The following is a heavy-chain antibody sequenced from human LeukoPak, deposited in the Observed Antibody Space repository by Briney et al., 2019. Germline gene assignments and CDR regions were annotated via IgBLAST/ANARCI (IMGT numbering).Heavy chain of an antibody. CDR3: ARGYQLLYPFGAGNWFDP. J-gene: IGHJ5*02. CDR1: GGSISSGSYY. CDR2: IYTSGST. Sequence: PSETLSLTCTVSGGSISSGSYYWSWIRQPAGKGLEWIGRIYTSGSTNYNPSLKSRVTISVDTSKNQFSLKLSSVTAADTAVYYCARGYQLLYPFGAGNWFDPWGQGTLVTVSS. V-gene: IGHV4-61*02. D-gene: IGHD2-2*02.